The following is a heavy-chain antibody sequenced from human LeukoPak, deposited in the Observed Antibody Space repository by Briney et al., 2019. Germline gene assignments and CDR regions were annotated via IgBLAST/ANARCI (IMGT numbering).Heavy chain of an antibody. CDR3: ARDGYSSSSSLYYFDY. J-gene: IGHJ4*02. V-gene: IGHV3-33*01. CDR1: GFTFSSYG. Sequence: WGSLRLSCAASGFTFSSYGMHWGRQAPGKGLELVAVIWYDGSNKYYADSVKGRFTISRDNSKNTLYLQMNSMRAEETAVYYCARDGYSSSSSLYYFDYWGQGTLVTVSS. CDR2: IWYDGSNK. D-gene: IGHD6-6*01.